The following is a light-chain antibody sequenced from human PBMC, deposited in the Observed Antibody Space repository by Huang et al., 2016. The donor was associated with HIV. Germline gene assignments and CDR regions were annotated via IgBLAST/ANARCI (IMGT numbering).Light chain of an antibody. Sequence: EIVLTQSPGILSLSPGESATLSCRASQSVFNNNYLAWYQQKPGQAPRLLIFGASSTATGISDRFRGSGSGTDFTLTISRREPEDFAVYYCQQYGSSLAFGPGTKVEIK. V-gene: IGKV3-20*01. J-gene: IGKJ1*01. CDR1: QSVFNNNY. CDR2: GAS. CDR3: QQYGSSLA.